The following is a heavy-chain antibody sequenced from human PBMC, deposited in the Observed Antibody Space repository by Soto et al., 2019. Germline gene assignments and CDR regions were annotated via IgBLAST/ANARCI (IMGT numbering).Heavy chain of an antibody. V-gene: IGHV4-59*01. CDR3: ARWNDAFDI. CDR2: IYYSGST. CDR1: GGSISSYY. J-gene: IGHJ3*02. D-gene: IGHD1-1*01. Sequence: KTSETLSLTXTVSGGSISSYYWSWIRQPPGKGLEWIGYIYYSGSTNYNPSLKSRVTISVDTSKNQFSLKLSSVTAADTAVYYCARWNDAFDIWGQGTMVTVSS.